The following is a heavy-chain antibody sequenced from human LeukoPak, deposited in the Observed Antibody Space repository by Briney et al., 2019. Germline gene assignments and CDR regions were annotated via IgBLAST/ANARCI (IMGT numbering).Heavy chain of an antibody. J-gene: IGHJ4*02. CDR2: INHSGST. Sequence: SETLSLTCAVYGGSFSAYYWSWIRQPPGKGLEWIGEINHSGSTNYNPSLKSRVAISVDTSKNQFSLKLSSVTAADTAVYYCARHDTHDSSGYYPLDYWGQGTLVTVFS. CDR3: ARHDTHDSSGYYPLDY. V-gene: IGHV4-34*01. D-gene: IGHD3-22*01. CDR1: GGSFSAYY.